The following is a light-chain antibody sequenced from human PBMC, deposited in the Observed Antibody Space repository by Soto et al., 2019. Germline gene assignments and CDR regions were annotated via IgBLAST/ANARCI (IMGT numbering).Light chain of an antibody. CDR2: DAS. CDR3: QQRSNWPLN. V-gene: IGKV3-11*01. CDR1: QSVSSY. Sequence: EIGLTQSPAPLSLSPGERATLSCRASQSVSSYLAWYQQKPGQAPRLLIYDASNRATGIPARFSGSGSGTDFTLTISSLVPEYVAVYYCQQRSNWPLNFGRGTKVEIK. J-gene: IGKJ4*01.